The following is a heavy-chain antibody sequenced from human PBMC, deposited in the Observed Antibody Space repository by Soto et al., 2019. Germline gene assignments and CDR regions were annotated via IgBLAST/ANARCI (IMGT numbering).Heavy chain of an antibody. CDR1: GGTFRTYA. J-gene: IGHJ6*02. V-gene: IGHV1-69*12. CDR2: IIPIFGKV. D-gene: IGHD6-19*01. Sequence: QVQLLQSGAEVKKPGSSVRVSCEASGGTFRTYAISWVRQAPGQGLEWMGEIIPIFGKVNYAQKFQGRVTIPADESTTTVYMDLRSLTCEDTAVYYCAKGAVAGTPTSYYYYGMDVWGQGTTVTVS. CDR3: AKGAVAGTPTSYYYYGMDV.